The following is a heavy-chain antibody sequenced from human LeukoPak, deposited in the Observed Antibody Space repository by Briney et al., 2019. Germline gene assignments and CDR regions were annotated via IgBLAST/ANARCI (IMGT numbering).Heavy chain of an antibody. J-gene: IGHJ3*02. CDR1: GFTFDDYA. V-gene: IGHV3-9*01. Sequence: QAGGSLRLSCAASGFTFDDYAMHWVRQAPGKGLEWVSGISWNSGSIGYADSVKGRFTISRDNAKNSLYLQMNSLRAEDTALYYCAKDPSAPLNGGAFDIWGQGTMVTVSS. D-gene: IGHD4-23*01. CDR2: ISWNSGSI. CDR3: AKDPSAPLNGGAFDI.